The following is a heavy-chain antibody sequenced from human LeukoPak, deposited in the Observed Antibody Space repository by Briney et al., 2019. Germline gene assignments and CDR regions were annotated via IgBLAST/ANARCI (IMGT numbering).Heavy chain of an antibody. CDR1: GFTFSSYS. D-gene: IGHD2-2*01. J-gene: IGHJ6*03. CDR2: ISSSSSTI. Sequence: LAGGSLRLSCAASGFTFSSYSMNWVRQAPGKGLEWVSYISSSSSTIYYADSVKGRFTISRDNAKNSLYLQMNSLRAEDTAVYYCARATITSWDYYYYYMDVWGKGTTVTVSS. CDR3: ARATITSWDYYYYYMDV. V-gene: IGHV3-48*01.